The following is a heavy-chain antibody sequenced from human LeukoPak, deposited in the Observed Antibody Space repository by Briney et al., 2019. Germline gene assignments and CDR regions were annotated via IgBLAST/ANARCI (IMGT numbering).Heavy chain of an antibody. CDR2: ISGDGGST. CDR3: SRESESSGWYDY. J-gene: IGHJ4*02. D-gene: IGHD6-19*01. V-gene: IGHV3-43*02. Sequence: GGSLRLSCAGPGFMFHDYAIHWVRQAPGKGLEWVSLISGDGGSTFYADSVKGRFTISRDNSKNSLYLQMNSLRSDDTALYYCSRESESSGWYDYWGQGTLVTVSS. CDR1: GFMFHDYA.